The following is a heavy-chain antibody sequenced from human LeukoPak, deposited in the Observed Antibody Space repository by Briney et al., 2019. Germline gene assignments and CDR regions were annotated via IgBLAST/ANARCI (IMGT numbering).Heavy chain of an antibody. CDR2: ISGSGGST. J-gene: IGHJ4*02. V-gene: IGHV3-23*01. D-gene: IGHD4-11*01. CDR3: AKGPTVTHYFDY. Sequence: PGGSLRLSCAASGFTFSSYAMSWVRQAPGKGLEWVSAISGSGGSTYYADSVKGRLTISRDNSKNTLYLQMNSLRAEDTAVYYCAKGPTVTHYFDYWGQGTLVTVSS. CDR1: GFTFSSYA.